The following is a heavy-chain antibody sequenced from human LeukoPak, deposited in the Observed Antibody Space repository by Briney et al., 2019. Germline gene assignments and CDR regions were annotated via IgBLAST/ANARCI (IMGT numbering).Heavy chain of an antibody. D-gene: IGHD1-1*01. CDR3: ARRGKDWNDDERIDY. CDR1: GYSFTSYW. J-gene: IGHJ4*02. V-gene: IGHV5-51*01. CDR2: IYPGDSDT. Sequence: GESLKISCKGSGYSFTSYWIGWVRQMPGKGLEWMGIIYPGDSDTRYSPSFQGQVTISADKSISTAYLQWSSLKASDTAMYYCARRGKDWNDDERIDYWGQGTLVTVSS.